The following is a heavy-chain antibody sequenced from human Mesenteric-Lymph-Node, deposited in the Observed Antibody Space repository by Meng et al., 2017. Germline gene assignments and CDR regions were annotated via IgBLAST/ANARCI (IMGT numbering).Heavy chain of an antibody. CDR2: IYYSGST. CDR3: ARQSGYFDY. Sequence: QVQLQESGPGLVKPSGTLSFTCTVSGGSISSYYWSWIRQPPGKGLEWIGHIYYSGSTNYNPSLKSRVTISVDTSKNQFSLKLSSVTATDTAVYYCARQSGYFDYWGQGTLVTVPS. D-gene: IGHD3-10*01. J-gene: IGHJ4*02. CDR1: GGSISSYY. V-gene: IGHV4-59*08.